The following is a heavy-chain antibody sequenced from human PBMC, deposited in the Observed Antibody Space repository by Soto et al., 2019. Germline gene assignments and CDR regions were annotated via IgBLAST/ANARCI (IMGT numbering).Heavy chain of an antibody. Sequence: QVQLVQSGAEEKKPGASVKVSCKASGYTFTKYAMHWVRQAPGQSIEWMGWINAGNGNTKYSQKFQGRVTITRDTSASTAYMELSSLRSEDTAVYYCAREQWLGVDYWGQGTLVTVSS. CDR1: GYTFTKYA. CDR2: INAGNGNT. J-gene: IGHJ4*02. CDR3: AREQWLGVDY. D-gene: IGHD6-19*01. V-gene: IGHV1-3*05.